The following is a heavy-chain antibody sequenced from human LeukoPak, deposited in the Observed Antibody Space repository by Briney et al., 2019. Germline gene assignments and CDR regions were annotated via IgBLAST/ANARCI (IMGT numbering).Heavy chain of an antibody. V-gene: IGHV3-48*03. CDR1: GFTFSSYE. CDR2: ISSTGNTI. D-gene: IGHD6-6*01. J-gene: IGHJ4*02. Sequence: GGSLRLSCAASGFTFSSYEMNWVRQAPGKGLEWLSYISSTGNTIYYADSVKGRFTISRDNAKNSLYLQMNSLRAEDTAVYYCAGGPNYYSSSSHFDYWGQGTLVTVSS. CDR3: AGGPNYYSSSSHFDY.